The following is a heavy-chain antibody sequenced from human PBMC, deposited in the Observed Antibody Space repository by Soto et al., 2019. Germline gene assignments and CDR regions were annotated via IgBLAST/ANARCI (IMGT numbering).Heavy chain of an antibody. CDR1: GDSISTYY. J-gene: IGHJ4*02. D-gene: IGHD6-19*01. V-gene: IGHV4-59*08. CDR3: ARLRYTTGWTFHFDS. Sequence: QVQLQESGPGLVTPSETLSLTCTLSGDSISTYYWTWIRQPPGKGLEWIGNIYYTGSTTINPSLKSRVTMSIGTSNSQFSLRLTSLTAADTAVYFCARLRYTTGWTFHFDSWGQGTLVTVSS. CDR2: IYYTGST.